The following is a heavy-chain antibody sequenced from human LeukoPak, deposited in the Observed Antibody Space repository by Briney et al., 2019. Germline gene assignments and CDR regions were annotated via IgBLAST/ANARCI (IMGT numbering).Heavy chain of an antibody. CDR1: GSTGPSFA. CDR3: AKSYDSGGYPLGDY. J-gene: IGHJ4*02. V-gene: IGHV3-23*01. D-gene: IGHD3-22*01. CDR2: IAAGATST. Sequence: GGSLTLSCSASGSTGPSFAMAWVRQAPGKGLEWVSGIAAGATSTYYADSVKGRFTISRDNSRKTVHLQMNSLRAEDTAVYYCAKSYDSGGYPLGDYWGQGTLVTVSS.